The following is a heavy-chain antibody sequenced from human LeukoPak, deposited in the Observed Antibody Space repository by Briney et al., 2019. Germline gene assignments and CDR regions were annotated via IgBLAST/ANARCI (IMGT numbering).Heavy chain of an antibody. D-gene: IGHD3-10*01. CDR1: GYTFTGYY. V-gene: IGHV1-2*02. Sequence: ASVKVSCKASGYTFTGYYMHWVRQAPGQGLEWMGWINPNSGGTNYAQKVQGRVTMTRDTSISTAYMELSRLRSDDTAVYYCARARGGQLLTVYSFDYWGQGTLVTVSS. CDR3: ARARGGQLLTVYSFDY. CDR2: INPNSGGT. J-gene: IGHJ4*02.